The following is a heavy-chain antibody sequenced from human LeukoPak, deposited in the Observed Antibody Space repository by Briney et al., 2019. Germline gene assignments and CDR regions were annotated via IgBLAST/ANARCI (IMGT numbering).Heavy chain of an antibody. V-gene: IGHV3-74*01. D-gene: IGHD6-6*01. CDR3: ARGAARYYDY. Sequence: SGGSLRLSCAASGFTFSSYWMHWVRQAPGKGLVWVSSISSDGRSTTYADSVRGRFTISRDTAKNTLSLQMNSLRAEATAVYYCARGAARYYDYWGQGTLVTVSS. CDR2: ISSDGRST. J-gene: IGHJ4*02. CDR1: GFTFSSYW.